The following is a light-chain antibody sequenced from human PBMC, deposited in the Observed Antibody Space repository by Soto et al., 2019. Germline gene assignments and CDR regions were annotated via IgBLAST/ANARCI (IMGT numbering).Light chain of an antibody. CDR3: QQYNNWPPYT. V-gene: IGKV3-15*01. CDR2: GAS. Sequence: EIVMTQSPATLSVSPGERATLSCRASLNVSSNLAWYQQKPGQAPRLLIYGASTRATGIPARFSGSGSGTEFTLTISSLQSEDFALYSCQQYNNWPPYTFGQGTKLEIK. J-gene: IGKJ2*01. CDR1: LNVSSN.